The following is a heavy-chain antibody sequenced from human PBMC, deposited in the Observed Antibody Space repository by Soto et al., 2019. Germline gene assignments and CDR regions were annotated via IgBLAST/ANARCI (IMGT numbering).Heavy chain of an antibody. V-gene: IGHV4-28*01. Sequence: QVQLQESGPGLVKPSDTLSLTCAVSGYSISSSNWWGWIRQPPGKGLERIGDIYYSVTTYYNPSLTSRVTMSVDTSKNQFSLKLTSVTAVDTDVYYCARREIQGPIDYWGQGTLVTVSS. CDR2: IYYSVTT. D-gene: IGHD1-26*01. CDR1: GYSISSSNW. J-gene: IGHJ4*02. CDR3: ARREIQGPIDY.